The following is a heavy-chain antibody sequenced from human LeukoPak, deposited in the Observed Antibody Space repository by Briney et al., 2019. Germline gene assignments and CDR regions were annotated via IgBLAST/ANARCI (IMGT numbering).Heavy chain of an antibody. Sequence: SGPALVKPTQTLTLTCTFSGFSLSTSGMLVSWIRQPPGKALEWLARIDWDDDKFYSTSLKTRLTISKDTSKNQVVLTMTNMDPVDTATYYCARTQYYYDSSGYYFFDYWGQGTLVIVSS. J-gene: IGHJ4*02. D-gene: IGHD3-22*01. V-gene: IGHV2-70*04. CDR1: GFSLSTSGML. CDR2: IDWDDDK. CDR3: ARTQYYYDSSGYYFFDY.